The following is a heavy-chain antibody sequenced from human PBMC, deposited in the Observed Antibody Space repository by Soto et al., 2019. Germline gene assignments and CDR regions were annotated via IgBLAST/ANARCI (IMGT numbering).Heavy chain of an antibody. V-gene: IGHV1-69*13. CDR1: GGTFSSYA. Sequence: WASVKVSCEASGGTFSSYAISWVRQAPGQGLEWMGGIIPIFGTANYAQKFQGRVTITADESTSTAYMELSSLRSEDTAVYYCARDRIAAAGSHYYYGMDVWGQGTTVTVSS. CDR2: IIPIFGTA. J-gene: IGHJ6*02. CDR3: ARDRIAAAGSHYYYGMDV. D-gene: IGHD6-13*01.